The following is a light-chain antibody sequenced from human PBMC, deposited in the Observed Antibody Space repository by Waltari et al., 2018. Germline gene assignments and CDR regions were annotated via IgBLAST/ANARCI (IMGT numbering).Light chain of an antibody. J-gene: IGKJ2*01. CDR1: QSVRSNY. CDR2: DAS. V-gene: IGKV3D-20*01. Sequence: EVVLTQSPATLSLSPGERANLSCGASQSVRSNYLAWYQQKPGLAPSLLIYDASSRATSIPDRFSGSGSGTDFTLTISRLEPEDYAVYYCQQYGYSSYTFGQGTKLEIK. CDR3: QQYGYSSYT.